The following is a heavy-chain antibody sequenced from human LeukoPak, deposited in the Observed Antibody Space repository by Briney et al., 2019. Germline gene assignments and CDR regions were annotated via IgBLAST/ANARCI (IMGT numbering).Heavy chain of an antibody. D-gene: IGHD2-15*01. V-gene: IGHV3-7*03. CDR3: AKPHPTYCSGGSCYWDY. CDR2: IKQDGSQK. J-gene: IGHJ4*02. CDR1: GFTFSSYW. Sequence: GGSLRLSCAASGFTFSSYWMSWVRQAPGKGLEWVANIKQDGSQKYYVDSVKGRFTISRDNAKTSLSLQINSLRAEDTAVYYCAKPHPTYCSGGSCYWDYWGQGTLVTVSS.